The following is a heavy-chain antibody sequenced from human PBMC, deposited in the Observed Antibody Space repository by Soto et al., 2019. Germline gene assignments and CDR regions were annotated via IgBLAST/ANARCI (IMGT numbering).Heavy chain of an antibody. Sequence: SETLSLTCTVPGGSISSGGYYWSWIRQHPGKGLEWIGYIYYSGSTYYNPSLKSRVTISVDTSKNQFSLKLSSVTAADTAVYYCARAWYYYDSSGYSRNNWFDPWGQGTLVTVSS. D-gene: IGHD3-22*01. CDR3: ARAWYYYDSSGYSRNNWFDP. V-gene: IGHV4-31*03. J-gene: IGHJ5*02. CDR1: GGSISSGGYY. CDR2: IYYSGST.